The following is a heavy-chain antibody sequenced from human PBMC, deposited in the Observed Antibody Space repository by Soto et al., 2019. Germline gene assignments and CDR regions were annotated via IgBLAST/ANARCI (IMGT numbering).Heavy chain of an antibody. D-gene: IGHD3-22*01. V-gene: IGHV3-48*01. CDR2: IGIGSSTK. CDR3: ARDQLYYNDISGRPLNAFDV. CDR1: GFTFRNYG. J-gene: IGHJ3*01. Sequence: GGSLRLSSAASGFTFRNYGMNWVRQAPGKGLEWVSYIGIGSSTKYYADSVKGRFTISRDNAKNSLYLQMNSLRAEDTAVYYCARDQLYYNDISGRPLNAFDVWGQGTMVTVSS.